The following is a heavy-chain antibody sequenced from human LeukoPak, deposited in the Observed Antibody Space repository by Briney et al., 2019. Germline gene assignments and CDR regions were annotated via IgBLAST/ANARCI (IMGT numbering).Heavy chain of an antibody. J-gene: IGHJ4*02. CDR3: ARVGYSYGLDY. CDR1: GGSISSSNW. CDR2: IYHSGST. V-gene: IGHV4-4*02. Sequence: SETLSLTCAASGGSISSSNWWSWVRQPPGKGQEWIGEIYHSGSTNYNPSLKSRVTISVDKSKNQFSLKLSSVTAADTAVYYCARVGYSYGLDYWGQGTLVTVSS. D-gene: IGHD5-18*01.